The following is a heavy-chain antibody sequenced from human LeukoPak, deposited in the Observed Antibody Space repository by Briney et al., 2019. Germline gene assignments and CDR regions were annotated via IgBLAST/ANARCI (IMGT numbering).Heavy chain of an antibody. D-gene: IGHD4-17*01. V-gene: IGHV4-31*03. Sequence: SETLSLTCTVSGGSISSGGYYWSWIRQHPGKGLEWIGYIYYSGSTYYNPSLKSRVTISVDRSKNQFSLKLSSVTAADTAVYYCARDYTVNAFDIWGQGTMVTVSS. CDR2: IYYSGST. J-gene: IGHJ3*02. CDR1: GGSISSGGYY. CDR3: ARDYTVNAFDI.